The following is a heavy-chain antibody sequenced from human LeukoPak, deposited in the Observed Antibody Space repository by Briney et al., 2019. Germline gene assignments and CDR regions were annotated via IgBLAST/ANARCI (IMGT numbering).Heavy chain of an antibody. Sequence: GGSLRLSCAASGFSFSGAWMHWVRQAPGKGLVWVSIIESDGSTIYADSVKGRFTISRDNAKSTVYLQMDSLRAEDTAVYYCARDYYYSVDYWGQGTLVTVSS. CDR3: ARDYYYSVDY. D-gene: IGHD3-22*01. CDR2: IESDGST. CDR1: GFSFSGAW. V-gene: IGHV3-74*01. J-gene: IGHJ4*02.